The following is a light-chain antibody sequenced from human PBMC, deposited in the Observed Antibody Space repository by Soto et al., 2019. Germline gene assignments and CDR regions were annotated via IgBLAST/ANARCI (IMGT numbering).Light chain of an antibody. J-gene: IGKJ1*01. V-gene: IGKV1-5*01. CDR2: DAS. Sequence: DIQMTQFPSALSASVGDRVTITCRASQNVNNWLAWYQHKPGKAPQLLIYDASVLETGVPSRFSGSGSGTEFTLAISGLQSDDFATYSCKQYNTYWTFGPGTKVDIK. CDR1: QNVNNW. CDR3: KQYNTYWT.